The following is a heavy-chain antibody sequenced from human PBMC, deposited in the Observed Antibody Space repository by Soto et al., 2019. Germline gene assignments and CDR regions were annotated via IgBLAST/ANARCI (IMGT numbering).Heavy chain of an antibody. CDR1: GFTFSSYS. Sequence: GGSLRLSCAASGFTFSSYSMNWVRQAPGKGLEWVSGINWNGGSTGYADSVKGRFTISRDNAKNSLYLQMNSLRAEDTALYYCARLYSSAWYGPGRYWGQGTLVTVSS. V-gene: IGHV3-20*04. J-gene: IGHJ4*02. CDR3: ARLYSSAWYGPGRY. D-gene: IGHD6-19*01. CDR2: INWNGGST.